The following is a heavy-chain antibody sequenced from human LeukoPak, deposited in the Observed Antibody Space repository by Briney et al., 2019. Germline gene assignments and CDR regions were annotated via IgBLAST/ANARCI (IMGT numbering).Heavy chain of an antibody. Sequence: ASVNVSCKASGYTFSSYAMNWVRQAPGQGLEWMGWINTNTGNPTYAQGFTGRFVFSLDTSVSTAYLQISSLKAEDTAVYYCARVWESIVVVPYGMDVWGQGTTVTVSS. V-gene: IGHV7-4-1*02. D-gene: IGHD2-2*01. CDR3: ARVWESIVVVPYGMDV. J-gene: IGHJ6*02. CDR2: INTNTGNP. CDR1: GYTFSSYA.